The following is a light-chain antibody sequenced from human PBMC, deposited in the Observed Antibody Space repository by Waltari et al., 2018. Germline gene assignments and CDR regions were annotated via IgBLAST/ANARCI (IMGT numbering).Light chain of an antibody. CDR1: QGISDF. V-gene: IGKV1-9*01. CDR2: AAS. J-gene: IGKJ1*01. CDR3: QLLNSSQWT. Sequence: IQLTQSPSSLSASVGDRVTITCRASQGISDFLAWYQQKPGKAPKLLIYAASTLQSGVPSRFSGSGSGTDFTLTITSLQPEDFATYYCQLLNSSQWTFGQGTKVEIK.